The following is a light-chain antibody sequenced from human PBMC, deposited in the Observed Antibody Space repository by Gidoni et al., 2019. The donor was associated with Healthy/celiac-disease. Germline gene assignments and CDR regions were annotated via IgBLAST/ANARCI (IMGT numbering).Light chain of an antibody. CDR1: QSVSSY. Sequence: EIVLTQSPATLSLSPGDRATLSCRASQSVSSYLAWYQQKPGPAPRLLIYAASNRATGIPARFSGSGSGTDFTLTISSLGPEDFAVYYCQQRSNWPPWTFGQGTKVEIK. CDR2: AAS. V-gene: IGKV3-11*01. J-gene: IGKJ1*01. CDR3: QQRSNWPPWT.